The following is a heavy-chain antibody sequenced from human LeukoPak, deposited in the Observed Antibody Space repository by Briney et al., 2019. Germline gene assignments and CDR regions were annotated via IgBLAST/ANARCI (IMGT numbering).Heavy chain of an antibody. Sequence: GASVKVSCKASGYSFTEYYIHWVRRAPGQGLEWVGWINPSSGGTNYAQKFQGRVTMTRDTSISTANMELSSLRSDDTAVYYCASPAGDSSGYRDYWGQGTLVTVSS. V-gene: IGHV1-2*02. CDR2: INPSSGGT. J-gene: IGHJ4*02. CDR1: GYSFTEYY. D-gene: IGHD3-22*01. CDR3: ASPAGDSSGYRDY.